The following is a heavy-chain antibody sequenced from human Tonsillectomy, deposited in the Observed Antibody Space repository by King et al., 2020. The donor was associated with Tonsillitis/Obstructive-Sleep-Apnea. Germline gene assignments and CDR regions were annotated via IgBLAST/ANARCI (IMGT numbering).Heavy chain of an antibody. V-gene: IGHV1-69*06. CDR1: GDTFSTYA. D-gene: IGHD3-3*01. Sequence: QEQLVQSGAEVKKPGSSVKVSCKASGDTFSTYAISWVRQAPGQGLEWMGGIIPIFGTANYAQKFQGRVTITADKSTSTAYMELSSLRSEHTAVFYCARSQPPSYYDFWSGYFLDYWGQETLVTVSS. CDR2: IIPIFGTA. CDR3: ARSQPPSYYDFWSGYFLDY. J-gene: IGHJ4*02.